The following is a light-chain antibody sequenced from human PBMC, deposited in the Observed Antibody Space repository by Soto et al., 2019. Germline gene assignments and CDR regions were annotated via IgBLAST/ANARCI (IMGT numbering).Light chain of an antibody. Sequence: QSALTQPRSVSGSPGQSVTISCTGTSSDVGDYNYVSWYQQHPGKAPKLMIYDVSKRPSGVPDRFSGSKSGNTASLTISGLQAADEADYYCCSYAGSRDVFGTGTKVTFL. J-gene: IGLJ1*01. CDR2: DVS. CDR3: CSYAGSRDV. V-gene: IGLV2-11*01. CDR1: SSDVGDYNY.